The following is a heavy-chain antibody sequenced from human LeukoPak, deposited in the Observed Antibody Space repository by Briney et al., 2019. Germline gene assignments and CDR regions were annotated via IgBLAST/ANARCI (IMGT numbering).Heavy chain of an antibody. CDR1: GFTFSIYC. J-gene: IGHJ4*02. CDR2: ISYDGSNK. V-gene: IGHV3-30*03. Sequence: GRSLRLSCAASGFTFSIYCMHCVRQPPGKGLEWVAVISYDGSNKYYADSVKGRFTISRDNSKNTQYLQMNSLRAEDTAVYYCASTQGGQGTLVTVSS. CDR3: ASTQ.